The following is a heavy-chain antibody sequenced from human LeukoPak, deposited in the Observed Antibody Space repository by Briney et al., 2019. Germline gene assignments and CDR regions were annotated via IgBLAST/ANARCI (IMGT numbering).Heavy chain of an antibody. V-gene: IGHV3-48*03. CDR2: ISSSASTI. D-gene: IGHD6-13*01. Sequence: GGSLRLSCVASGFTFSSYEMNWVRQAPGKGLEWVSYISSSASTIYLADSVKGRFTISRDNAKNSLYLQMNSLRAEDTAVYYCAKAPGIAAAGPSFFDYWGQGTLVTVSS. CDR3: AKAPGIAAAGPSFFDY. CDR1: GFTFSSYE. J-gene: IGHJ4*02.